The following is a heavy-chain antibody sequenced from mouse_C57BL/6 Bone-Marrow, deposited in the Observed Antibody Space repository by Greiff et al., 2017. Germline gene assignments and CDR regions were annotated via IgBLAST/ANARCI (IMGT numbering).Heavy chain of an antibody. CDR2: ISSGSSTI. CDR3: ARASQAYYYAMDY. V-gene: IGHV5-17*01. J-gene: IGHJ4*01. Sequence: EVQLVESGGGLVKPGGSLKLSCAASGFTFSDYGMHWVRQAPEKGLEWVAYISSGSSTIYYADTVKGRFTISRDNAKNTLFLQMTSLRSEDTAMYYCARASQAYYYAMDYWCQGTSVTVSS. CDR1: GFTFSDYG. D-gene: IGHD3-2*02.